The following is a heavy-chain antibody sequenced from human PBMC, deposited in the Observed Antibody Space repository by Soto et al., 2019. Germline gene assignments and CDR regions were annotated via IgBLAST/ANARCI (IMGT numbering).Heavy chain of an antibody. V-gene: IGHV1-18*01. CDR2: ISAYNGNT. CDR3: AWDSHPFDY. J-gene: IGHJ4*02. Sequence: QVQLVQSGAEVKKPGASVKVSCKASGYTFTNYGISWVRQAPGQGLEWMGWISAYNGNTHYAQKLQGRATITTDTATRTAYRELSSLRSDYKGVTYCAWDSHPFDYWGQGTLVTVSS. CDR1: GYTFTNYG.